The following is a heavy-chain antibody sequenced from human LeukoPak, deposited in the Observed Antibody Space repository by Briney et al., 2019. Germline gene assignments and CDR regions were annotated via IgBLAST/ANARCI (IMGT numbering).Heavy chain of an antibody. Sequence: GGSLRLSCTASGFTLGGHYMHCVRQTTGDGLEWVTAVSAGHHAFYAGSVNGRFTVSREDVKNSLYLQMNSLRAGDTAVYYCVREARGYHYTYFDYWGQGSLVTVSS. D-gene: IGHD5-18*01. CDR1: GFTLGGHY. CDR2: VSAGHHA. V-gene: IGHV3-13*01. J-gene: IGHJ4*02. CDR3: VREARGYHYTYFDY.